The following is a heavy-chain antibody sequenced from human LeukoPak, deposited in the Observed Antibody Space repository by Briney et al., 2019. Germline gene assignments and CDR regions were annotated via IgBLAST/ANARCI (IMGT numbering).Heavy chain of an antibody. CDR3: ARGVPPTGIAVAGTEAYYYYGMDV. J-gene: IGHJ6*02. V-gene: IGHV1-69*04. D-gene: IGHD6-19*01. CDR1: GGTFSSYA. Sequence: ASVKVSCKASGGTFSSYAISWVRQAPGQGLEWMGRIIPIFGIANYAQKFQGRVTITADKSTSTAYMELSSLRSEDTAVYYCARGVPPTGIAVAGTEAYYYYGMDVWGQGTTVTVSS. CDR2: IIPIFGIA.